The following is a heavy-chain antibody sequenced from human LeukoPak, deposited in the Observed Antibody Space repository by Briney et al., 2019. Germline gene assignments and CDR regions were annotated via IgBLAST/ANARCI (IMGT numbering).Heavy chain of an antibody. CDR2: YSSGAT. D-gene: IGHD1-26*01. J-gene: IGHJ4*02. V-gene: IGHV3-66*03. Sequence: YSSGATYYAESVKGRFSISRDSSKNTFDLQMNTLRTEDTAVYYCAKEGVGATGFGHWGQGALVTVSS. CDR3: AKEGVGATGFGH.